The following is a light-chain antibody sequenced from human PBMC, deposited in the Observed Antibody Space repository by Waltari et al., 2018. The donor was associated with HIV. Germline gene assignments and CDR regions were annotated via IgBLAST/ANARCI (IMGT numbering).Light chain of an antibody. CDR2: GVS. V-gene: IGLV2-14*03. Sequence: QSALTPPASVSGSPGQSITISCTGTSSDVGGYNHVSWYQQHPGTAPKLMIFGVSNRPSGVSNRFSGSKSGNTASLTISGLQAEDEADYYCSSYTRSSTLGVFGTGTKVTVL. CDR1: SSDVGGYNH. J-gene: IGLJ1*01. CDR3: SSYTRSSTLGV.